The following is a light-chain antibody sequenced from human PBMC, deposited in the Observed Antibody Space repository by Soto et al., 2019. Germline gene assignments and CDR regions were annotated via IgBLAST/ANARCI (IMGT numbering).Light chain of an antibody. CDR2: GAS. Sequence: DIQMTQYPSSLSASIGDRITITCRASQSISTYLNWYQQKPGKAPRLLIYGASTLQNGVPSRFSGSGSATDYTLTISSLQPEDFATYYCQQSFITPPLTFGGGTKVEIK. CDR1: QSISTY. J-gene: IGKJ4*01. CDR3: QQSFITPPLT. V-gene: IGKV1-39*01.